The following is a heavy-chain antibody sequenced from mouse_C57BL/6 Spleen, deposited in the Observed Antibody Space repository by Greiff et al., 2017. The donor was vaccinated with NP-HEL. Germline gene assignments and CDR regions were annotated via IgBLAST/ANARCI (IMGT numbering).Heavy chain of an antibody. J-gene: IGHJ3*01. CDR1: GYTFTDYN. D-gene: IGHD2-2*01. CDR3: GREDGYDGAWCAY. Sequence: VQLQQSGPELVKPGASVKMSCKASGYTFTDYNMNWVKQSHGKSLEWIGYINPKNGGTSYNQKFKGKATLTVNKSSSTAYMELRSLPSEDSSVYYCGREDGYDGAWCAYWGQGTLVTVSA. V-gene: IGHV1-22*01. CDR2: INPKNGGT.